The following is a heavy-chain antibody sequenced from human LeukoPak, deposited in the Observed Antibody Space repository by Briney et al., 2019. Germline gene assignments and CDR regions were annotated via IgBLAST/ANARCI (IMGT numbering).Heavy chain of an antibody. V-gene: IGHV1-69*13. CDR3: ASWSNGDYSTYYYYYLDV. J-gene: IGHJ6*03. CDR1: GGTFSSYA. Sequence: ASVKVSCKASGGTFSSYAISWVRQAPGQGPEWMGGIIPIFGTANYAQKFQGRVTITADESTSTAYMELSSLRSEDTAVYYCASWSNGDYSTYYYYYLDVWGKGTTVTISS. CDR2: IIPIFGTA. D-gene: IGHD2-8*01.